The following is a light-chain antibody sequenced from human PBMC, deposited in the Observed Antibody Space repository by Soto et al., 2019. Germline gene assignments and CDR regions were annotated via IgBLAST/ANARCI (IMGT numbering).Light chain of an antibody. Sequence: ELVLTQSPGTLSFSPRVRVTLSCRPSQSVTSNYLAWYQQKPGQSPRLLIYAASTRATGIPDRFSGSGSGTDFTLTISRLEPEDFAVYYCHQYGSSPRTFGQGTKVDIK. CDR3: HQYGSSPRT. V-gene: IGKV3-20*01. CDR2: AAS. CDR1: QSVTSNY. J-gene: IGKJ1*01.